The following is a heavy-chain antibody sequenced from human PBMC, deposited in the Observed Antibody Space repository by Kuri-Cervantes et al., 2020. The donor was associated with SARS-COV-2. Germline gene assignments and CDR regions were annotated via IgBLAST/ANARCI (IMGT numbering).Heavy chain of an antibody. J-gene: IGHJ4*02. CDR1: GGSFSGYY. D-gene: IGHD3-3*01. CDR2: INHSGST. Sequence: SQTLSLTCAVYGGSFSGYYWSWIRQPPGKGLEWIGEINHSGSTNYNPSLKSRVTISVDTSKNQFSLKLSSVTAADTVVYYCARGLWNGLHENWGQGTLVTVSS. V-gene: IGHV4-34*01. CDR3: ARGLWNGLHEN.